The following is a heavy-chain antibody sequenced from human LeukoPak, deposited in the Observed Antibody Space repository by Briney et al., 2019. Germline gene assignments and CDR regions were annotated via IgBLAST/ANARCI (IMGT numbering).Heavy chain of an antibody. CDR1: GFTFSSYW. V-gene: IGHV3-7*03. J-gene: IGHJ6*02. Sequence: GETLRLSCAASGFTFSSYWMNWARQAPGKGLEWVASINHNGNVNYYVDSVKGRFTISRDNAKNSLYLQMSNLRAEDTAVYFCARGGGLDVWGQGATVTVSS. CDR2: INHNGNVN. D-gene: IGHD3-16*01. CDR3: ARGGGLDV.